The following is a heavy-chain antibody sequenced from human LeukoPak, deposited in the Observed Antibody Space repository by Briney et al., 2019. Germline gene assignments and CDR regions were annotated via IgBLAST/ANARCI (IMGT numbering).Heavy chain of an antibody. CDR2: ISGSGGST. V-gene: IGHV3-23*01. Sequence: GGSLRLSCAASGFTFSSYAMSWVRQAPGKGLEWVSAISGSGGSTYYADSVKGGFTISRDNSKNTLYLQMNSLRAEDTAVYYCAKIYDSSGYYDYWGQGTLVTVSS. D-gene: IGHD3-22*01. CDR1: GFTFSSYA. J-gene: IGHJ4*02. CDR3: AKIYDSSGYYDY.